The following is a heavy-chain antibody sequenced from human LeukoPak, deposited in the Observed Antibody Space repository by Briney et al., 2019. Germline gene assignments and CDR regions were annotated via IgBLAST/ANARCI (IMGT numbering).Heavy chain of an antibody. CDR1: GGPISSVSYY. V-gene: IGHV4-39*07. D-gene: IGHD6-19*01. CDR3: AKILYSSNIDY. CDR2: IFYTGRS. J-gene: IGHJ4*02. Sequence: SETLSLTCTVSGGPISSVSYYWGWFSQPPGKGLECIGSIFYTGRSYYNPSLKRRVTISVDTSKNQFSLKLSSVTAADTAVYYCAKILYSSNIDYWGQGTLVTVSS.